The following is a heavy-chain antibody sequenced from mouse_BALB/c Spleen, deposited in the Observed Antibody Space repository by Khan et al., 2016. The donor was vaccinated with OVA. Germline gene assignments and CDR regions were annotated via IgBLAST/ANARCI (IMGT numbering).Heavy chain of an antibody. CDR2: IDPSTDYT. V-gene: IGHV1-7*01. J-gene: IGHJ3*01. Sequence: VQLQQSGAELAKPGASVKMSCKASGYTFTTYWMHWVKQRPRQGLEWIGYIDPSTDYTEYNQKFKDRATLTTDKSSSTAYMQLSSLTSEDSAVYYCARRGLDGIFAYWGQGTLVTVSA. CDR3: ARRGLDGIFAY. D-gene: IGHD2-1*01. CDR1: GYTFTTYW.